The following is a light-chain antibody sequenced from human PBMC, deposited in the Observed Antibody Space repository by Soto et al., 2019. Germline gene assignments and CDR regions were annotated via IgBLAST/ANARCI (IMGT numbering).Light chain of an antibody. CDR1: SSNIGAGYN. Sequence: QSVLTQPPSVSGAPGQRVTISCTGSSSNIGAGYNVHWYQQVPGTAPKLLIYGDSNRPSGVSYRFSGSKSGTTASLAITGLQAEDEDDYYCQSYDSSLSGWLFGGGTKLTVL. J-gene: IGLJ3*02. V-gene: IGLV1-40*01. CDR2: GDS. CDR3: QSYDSSLSGWL.